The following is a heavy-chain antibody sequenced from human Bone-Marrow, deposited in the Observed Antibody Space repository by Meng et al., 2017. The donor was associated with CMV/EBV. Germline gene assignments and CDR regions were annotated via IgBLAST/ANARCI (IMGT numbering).Heavy chain of an antibody. J-gene: IGHJ6*02. V-gene: IGHV3-21*01. CDR2: ISSSSSYV. D-gene: IGHD2-2*01. Sequence: GGSLRLSCAASGFTFSSYAMHWVRQAPGKGLEWVSSISSSSSYVYYADSVKGRFTISRDNAKNSLYLQMNSLRAEDTAVYYCARYQLLTYYYYGMDVWGQGTTVTVSS. CDR3: ARYQLLTYYYYGMDV. CDR1: GFTFSSYA.